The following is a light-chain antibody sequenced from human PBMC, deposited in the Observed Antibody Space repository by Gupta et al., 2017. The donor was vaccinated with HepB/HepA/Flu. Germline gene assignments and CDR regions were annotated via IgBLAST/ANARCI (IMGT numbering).Light chain of an antibody. Sequence: QSALTQPASVCGSPGQSITISCTGTSSDVGSYNLVSWYQQHPGKAPKLMIYEVSKRPSGVSNRFSGSKSGNTASLTISGLQAEDEADYYCCSYAGSSNVVFGGGTKLTVL. CDR2: EVS. CDR1: SSDVGSYNL. J-gene: IGLJ2*01. V-gene: IGLV2-23*02. CDR3: CSYAGSSNVV.